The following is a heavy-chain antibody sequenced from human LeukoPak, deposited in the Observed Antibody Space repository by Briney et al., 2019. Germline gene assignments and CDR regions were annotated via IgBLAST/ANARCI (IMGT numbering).Heavy chain of an antibody. CDR1: GYTFTDYY. Sequence: ASVKVSCKASGYTFTDYYIHWMRQAPGQGLEWMGWINPNSGGTNYAQKFQGRVTMTRDTSISTAYMELSRLRSDDTAVYYCARAEGYDWEYNWFDPWGQGTLVTVSS. CDR2: INPNSGGT. J-gene: IGHJ5*02. V-gene: IGHV1-2*02. D-gene: IGHD5-12*01. CDR3: ARAEGYDWEYNWFDP.